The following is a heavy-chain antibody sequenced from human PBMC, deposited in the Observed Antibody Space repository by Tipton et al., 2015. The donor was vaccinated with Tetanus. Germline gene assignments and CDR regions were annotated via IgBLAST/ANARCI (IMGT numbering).Heavy chain of an antibody. V-gene: IGHV4-30-2*01. CDR1: GGSITRGAYS. Sequence: LRLSCALSGGSITRGAYSWSWIRQPPGKGLEWIGYIYASGTPYSNPSLKSRVTISVGETKRQFSLNLTSVTAADTAVYYCARDQARGARGWNYFDYWGQGSLVTVSS. CDR3: ARDQARGARGWNYFDY. CDR2: IYASGTP. D-gene: IGHD1-26*01. J-gene: IGHJ4*02.